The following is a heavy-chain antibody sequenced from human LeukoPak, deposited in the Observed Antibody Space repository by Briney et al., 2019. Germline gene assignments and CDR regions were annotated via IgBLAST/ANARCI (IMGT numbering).Heavy chain of an antibody. J-gene: IGHJ4*02. D-gene: IGHD5-12*01. CDR3: ARDLGHTGYDLYDY. V-gene: IGHV3-7*01. CDR2: MKQDGSEK. Sequence: GGSLRLSCAVSGINFRGYWMGWVRQAPGKGLEWVANMKQDGSEKYYVDSVKGRFTISRDNAKNSLYLEMNSLRVEDTAVYYCARDLGHTGYDLYDYWGQGTLVTVSS. CDR1: GINFRGYW.